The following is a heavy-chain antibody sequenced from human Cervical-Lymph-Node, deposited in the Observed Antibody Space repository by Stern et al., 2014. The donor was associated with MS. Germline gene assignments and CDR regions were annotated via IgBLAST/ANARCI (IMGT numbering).Heavy chain of an antibody. CDR1: GFTFSSYT. CDR2: ISYDGSDN. V-gene: IGHV3-30-3*01. Sequence: QVQLVESGGGVVQPGRSLTLSCTASGFTFSSYTIHWVRQAPGKGLEWVALISYDGSDNNYADSVKGRFTVSRDNSKNTLYLQMNSLRPEDTAVYYCARDRLAGPWGEYFDYWGQGTLVTVSS. D-gene: IGHD3-16*01. J-gene: IGHJ4*02. CDR3: ARDRLAGPWGEYFDY.